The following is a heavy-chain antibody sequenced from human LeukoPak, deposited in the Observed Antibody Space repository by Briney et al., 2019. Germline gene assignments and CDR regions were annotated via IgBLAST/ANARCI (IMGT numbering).Heavy chain of an antibody. J-gene: IGHJ3*02. CDR2: IYYSGST. V-gene: IGHV4-59*01. CDR1: GGSISSYY. Sequence: SETLSLTCTVSGGSISSYYWSWIRQPPGKGLEWIGYIYYSGSTNYNPSLKSRVTISVDTSKNQFSLKLSSVTAADTAVYYCAGVGSSDAFDIWGQGTMVTVSS. CDR3: AGVGSSDAFDI. D-gene: IGHD1-26*01.